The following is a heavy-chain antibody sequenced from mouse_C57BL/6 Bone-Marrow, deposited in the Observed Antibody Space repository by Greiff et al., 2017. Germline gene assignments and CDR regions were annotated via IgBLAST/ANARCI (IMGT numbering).Heavy chain of an antibody. D-gene: IGHD2-12*01. CDR3: ARGSYDGY. CDR2: IYPRSGNT. Sequence: VQLQQSGAELARPGASVKLSCKASGYTFTSYGISWVKQRTGQGLEWIGEIYPRSGNTYSNEKFKGKATLTADKSSSTAYMELRSLTSEDSAVYFCARGSYDGYGGQGTTLTVSS. CDR1: GYTFTSYG. V-gene: IGHV1-81*01. J-gene: IGHJ2*01.